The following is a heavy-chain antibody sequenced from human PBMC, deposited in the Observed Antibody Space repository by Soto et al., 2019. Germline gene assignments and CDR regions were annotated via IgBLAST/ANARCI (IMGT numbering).Heavy chain of an antibody. J-gene: IGHJ3*02. D-gene: IGHD3-10*01. CDR2: IYYSGST. Sequence: SETLSLTYTVSGGSISSYYWSWIRQPPGKGLEWIGYIYYSGSTNYNPSLKSRVTISVDTSKNQFSLKLSSVTAADTAVYYCARVVEAPGGAFAIWGQGTMVTVSS. CDR1: GGSISSYY. V-gene: IGHV4-59*01. CDR3: ARVVEAPGGAFAI.